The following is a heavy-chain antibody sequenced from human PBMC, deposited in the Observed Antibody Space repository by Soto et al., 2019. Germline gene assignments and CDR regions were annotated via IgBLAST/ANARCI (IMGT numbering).Heavy chain of an antibody. Sequence: EVQLLESGGGLVQPGGSLRLSCAASGFTFSSYAMIWVRQAPGKGLEWVSAISGSGGSTYYADSVKGRFTISRDNSKNTLYLQMNSLRAEDTAVYYCAKDPKRGYYYDSSGYFFDYWGQGTLVTVSS. D-gene: IGHD3-22*01. CDR1: GFTFSSYA. J-gene: IGHJ4*02. CDR2: ISGSGGST. CDR3: AKDPKRGYYYDSSGYFFDY. V-gene: IGHV3-23*01.